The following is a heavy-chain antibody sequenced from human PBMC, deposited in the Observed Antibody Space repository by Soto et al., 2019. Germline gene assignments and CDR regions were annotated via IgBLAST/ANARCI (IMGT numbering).Heavy chain of an antibody. CDR3: ARDHRGVADF. J-gene: IGHJ3*01. CDR2: IIPIFGTA. CDR1: GGTFSSYT. Sequence: SGKGYCKASGGTFSSYTMIWVRQAPGQGLEWMGGIIPIFGTAKYAQKFKGRLTITADESTSTAYMEISSLRAEDTAVYYCARDHRGVADFWGQGTMVTVSS. D-gene: IGHD1-26*01. V-gene: IGHV1-69*01.